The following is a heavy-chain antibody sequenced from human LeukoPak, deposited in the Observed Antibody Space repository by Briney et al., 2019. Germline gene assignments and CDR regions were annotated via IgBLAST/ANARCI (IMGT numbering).Heavy chain of an antibody. D-gene: IGHD3-22*01. CDR1: GYTFTSYA. CDR3: ARAGEDSSGYYLDY. J-gene: IGHJ4*02. V-gene: IGHV1-8*02. CDR2: INPKSGDT. Sequence: ASVKVSCKASGYTFTSYAMHWVRQAPGQGLEWMGWINPKSGDTNYAQKFQGRVTMTRNTSISTAYMELSSLRSEDTAVYYCARAGEDSSGYYLDYWGQGTLVTVSS.